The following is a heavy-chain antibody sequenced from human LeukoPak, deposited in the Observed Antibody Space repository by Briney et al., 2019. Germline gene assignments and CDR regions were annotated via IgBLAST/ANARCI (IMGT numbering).Heavy chain of an antibody. Sequence: GGSLRLSCAASGFTFSSYSMNWVRQAPGKGLEWVSYISSSSSTIYCADSVKGRFTISRDNAKNSLYLQMNSLRAEDTAVYYCARAHHRRVYDYVWGSYPYWGQGTLVTVSS. D-gene: IGHD3-16*02. V-gene: IGHV3-48*01. J-gene: IGHJ4*02. CDR1: GFTFSSYS. CDR3: ARAHHRRVYDYVWGSYPY. CDR2: ISSSSSTI.